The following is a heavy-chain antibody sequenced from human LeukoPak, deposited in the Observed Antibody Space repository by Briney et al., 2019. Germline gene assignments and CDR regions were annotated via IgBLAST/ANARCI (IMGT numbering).Heavy chain of an antibody. Sequence: PSETLSLTCTVSGGSATNYHWSWIRQPAGKGLEWIARFYTGGSTTYNPSLNGRATMSVDTSMNHFSLKLTSVTAADTAIYYCATVEVGTVDVFDIWGQGTMVTVSS. V-gene: IGHV4-4*07. CDR3: ATVEVGTVDVFDI. CDR2: FYTGGST. D-gene: IGHD1-26*01. J-gene: IGHJ3*02. CDR1: GGSATNYH.